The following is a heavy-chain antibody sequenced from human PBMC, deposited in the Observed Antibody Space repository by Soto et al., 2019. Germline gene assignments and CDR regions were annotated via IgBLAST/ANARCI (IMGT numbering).Heavy chain of an antibody. D-gene: IGHD6-19*01. Sequence: PSDPLSLTSIDSGCPISISTYDWGWIRQPPGKGLEWIGSIYYSGSTYYNPSLKSRITISVDTSKNQFSLKLSSVTAADTAVYYCASSYSSGSDYWGQG. J-gene: IGHJ4*02. CDR2: IYYSGST. CDR1: GCPISISTYD. V-gene: IGHV4-39*01. CDR3: ASSYSSGSDY.